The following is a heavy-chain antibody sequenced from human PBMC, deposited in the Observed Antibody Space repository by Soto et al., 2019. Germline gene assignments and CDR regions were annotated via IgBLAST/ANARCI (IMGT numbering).Heavy chain of an antibody. V-gene: IGHV4-34*01. Sequence: SETLSLTCAVYGGSFSGYHWSWIRQPPGKGLEWIGEINHSGSTNYNPSLKSRVTISVDTSKNQFSLKLSSVTAADTAVYYCARRIAAAGFYYYYMDVWGKGTTVTVSS. CDR2: INHSGST. J-gene: IGHJ6*03. CDR3: ARRIAAAGFYYYYMDV. CDR1: GGSFSGYH. D-gene: IGHD6-13*01.